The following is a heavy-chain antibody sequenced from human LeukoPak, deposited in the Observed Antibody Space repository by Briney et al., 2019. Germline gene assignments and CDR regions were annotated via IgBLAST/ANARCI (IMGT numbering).Heavy chain of an antibody. CDR2: IHYSGST. CDR3: ARVYSNYGYAFDI. CDR1: GGSISGYY. D-gene: IGHD4-11*01. V-gene: IGHV4-59*08. J-gene: IGHJ3*02. Sequence: SETLSLTCTVSGGSISGYYWSWIRQPPGKGLEWIGYIHYSGSTNHNPSLKSRITISVDTSKNQFSLKLSSVTAADTAVYYCARVYSNYGYAFDIWGQGTVVTASS.